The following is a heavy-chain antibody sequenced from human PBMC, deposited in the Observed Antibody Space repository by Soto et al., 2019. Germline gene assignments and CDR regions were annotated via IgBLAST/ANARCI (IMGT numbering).Heavy chain of an antibody. J-gene: IGHJ4*02. D-gene: IGHD1-1*01. CDR2: IYYSGST. Sequence: QVQLQESGPGLVKPSETLSLTCTVSGGSISSYYWSWIRQPPGKGLEWIGYIYYSGSTNYNPSLKSRVAMSVDTSSNQFSLNLSSVTAADTAVYYCARHGEMGTFSPRLGSEFDYWGQGTLVTVSS. V-gene: IGHV4-59*08. CDR1: GGSISSYY. CDR3: ARHGEMGTFSPRLGSEFDY.